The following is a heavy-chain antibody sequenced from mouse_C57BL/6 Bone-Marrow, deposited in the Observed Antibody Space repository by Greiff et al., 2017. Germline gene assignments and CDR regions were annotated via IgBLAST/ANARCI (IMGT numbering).Heavy chain of an antibody. CDR1: GFTFSSYA. V-gene: IGHV5-4*01. CDR2: ISDGGSYT. D-gene: IGHD2-4*01. Sequence: EVQLVESGGGLVKPGGSLKLSCAASGFTFSSYAMSWVRQTPEKRLEWVATISDGGSYTYYPDNVKGRFTISRDNAKNNLYLQMSHLKSEDTAMYYCARDTALYYDYDEWFAYWGQGTLVTVSA. CDR3: ARDTALYYDYDEWFAY. J-gene: IGHJ3*01.